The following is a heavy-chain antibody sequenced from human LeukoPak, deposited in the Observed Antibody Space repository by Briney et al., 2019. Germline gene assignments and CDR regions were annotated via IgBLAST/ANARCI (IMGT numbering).Heavy chain of an antibody. CDR2: INPSGGST. D-gene: IGHD2-15*01. CDR3: ARDRSVAARVDAFDI. CDR1: GYTFTSYY. J-gene: IGHJ3*02. V-gene: IGHV1-46*01. Sequence: ASVKVSCKASGYTFTSYYVHWVRQAPGQGLEWMGIINPSGGSTSYAQKFQGRVTMTRDTSTSTVCMELSSLRSEDTAVYYCARDRSVAARVDAFDIWGQGTMVTVSS.